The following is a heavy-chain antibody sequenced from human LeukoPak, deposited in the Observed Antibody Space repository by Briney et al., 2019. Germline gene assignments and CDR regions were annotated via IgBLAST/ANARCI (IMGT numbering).Heavy chain of an antibody. D-gene: IGHD3-10*01. CDR1: GYSFPNYW. J-gene: IGHJ4*02. CDR2: IYPDDSDT. CDR3: AKSSTRGIRAPFDY. Sequence: GESLKISCKDSGYSFPNYWIDWVRQMPGKGLEWVGIIYPDDSDTRYSPSFQGQVTISADESINTAYLQWSSLKASDTAMYYCAKSSTRGIRAPFDYWGQGTLVTVSS. V-gene: IGHV5-51*01.